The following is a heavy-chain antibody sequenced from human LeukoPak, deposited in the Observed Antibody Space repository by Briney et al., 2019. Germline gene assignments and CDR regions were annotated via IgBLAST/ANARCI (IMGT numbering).Heavy chain of an antibody. J-gene: IGHJ4*02. V-gene: IGHV3-30*18. D-gene: IGHD6-19*01. CDR2: ISYDGSNK. CDR1: GFTFSSYG. CDR3: AKEESSWLGHNFDY. Sequence: GGSLRLSCAASGFTFSSYGMHWVRQAPSKGLEWVAVISYDGSNKYYADSVKGRFTISRDNSKNTLYLQMNSLRAEDTAVYYCAKEESSWLGHNFDYWGQGTLVTVSS.